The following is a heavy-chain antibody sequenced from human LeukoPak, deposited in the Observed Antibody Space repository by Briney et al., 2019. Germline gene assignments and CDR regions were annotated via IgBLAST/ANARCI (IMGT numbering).Heavy chain of an antibody. CDR1: GYTFTGYY. CDR3: ARETTDSSSWYRGYNWFDP. J-gene: IGHJ5*02. D-gene: IGHD6-13*01. CDR2: INPNSGGT. Sequence: ASVKVSCKASGYTFTGYYMHWVRQAPGQGLEWMGWINPNSGGTNYAQKFQGRVTMTRDTSISTAYMELSRLRSDDTAVYYCARETTDSSSWYRGYNWFDPWGQGTWSPSPQ. V-gene: IGHV1-2*02.